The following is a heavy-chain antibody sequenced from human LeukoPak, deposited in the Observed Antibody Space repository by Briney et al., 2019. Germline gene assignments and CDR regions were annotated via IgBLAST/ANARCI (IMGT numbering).Heavy chain of an antibody. Sequence: GASVKVSCKASGYTFASFDFTWVRQATGQGLEWMGWMNPNSGNTGYAQKFQGRVTMTRNTSISTAYMELSSLRSEDTAVYYCARVSSYYDILTGYPYYGMDVWGQGTTVTVSS. J-gene: IGHJ6*02. D-gene: IGHD3-9*01. CDR2: MNPNSGNT. V-gene: IGHV1-8*01. CDR3: ARVSSYYDILTGYPYYGMDV. CDR1: GYTFASFD.